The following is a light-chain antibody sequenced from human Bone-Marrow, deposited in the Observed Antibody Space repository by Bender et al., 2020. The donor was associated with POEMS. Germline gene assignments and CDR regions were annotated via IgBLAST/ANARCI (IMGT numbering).Light chain of an antibody. Sequence: QSALTQPPSASGSPGQSVTISCAGTSNDIGYYNYVSWYQQLPGKAPKLVIYEVSTRPSGVPYRFSGSKSGNTASLTVSGLQAEDEADYFCSSYAGSDNVIFGGGTKLTVL. CDR2: EVS. CDR3: SSYAGSDNVI. V-gene: IGLV2-8*01. J-gene: IGLJ2*01. CDR1: SNDIGYYNY.